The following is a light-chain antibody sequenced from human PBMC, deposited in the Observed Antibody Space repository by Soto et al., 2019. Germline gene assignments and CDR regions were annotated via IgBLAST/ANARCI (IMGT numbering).Light chain of an antibody. V-gene: IGKV1-5*01. CDR1: QSINNL. Sequence: DVQMTQSPSTLSASVGDRVTITCRASQSINNLLAWYQQKPGQAPKLLIYDVSTLESGVPSRFSGSGSGTEFTLTISSLQPEDFATYYCQQYDSYSLTFGGGTRVEIK. CDR3: QQYDSYSLT. CDR2: DVS. J-gene: IGKJ4*01.